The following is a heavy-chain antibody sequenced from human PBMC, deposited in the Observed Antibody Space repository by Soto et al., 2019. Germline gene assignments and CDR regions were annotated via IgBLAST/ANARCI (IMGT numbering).Heavy chain of an antibody. CDR3: AKGAAVAEYYYYYGMDV. Sequence: GGSLRHSCAAAGVTFVGYAMSWVRQAPGKGLEWVSAISGSGGSTYYADSVKGRFTISRDNSKNTLYLQMNSLRAEDTAVYYCAKGAAVAEYYYYYGMDVWGQGTTVTVSS. J-gene: IGHJ6*02. V-gene: IGHV3-23*01. CDR2: ISGSGGST. D-gene: IGHD6-19*01. CDR1: GVTFVGYA.